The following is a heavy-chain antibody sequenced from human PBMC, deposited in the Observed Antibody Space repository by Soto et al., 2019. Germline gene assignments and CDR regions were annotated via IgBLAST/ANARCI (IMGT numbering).Heavy chain of an antibody. Sequence: GGSLRLSCVVSLFTFSSHEMNWVRQAPGKGPEWVSKISESGGTTSYADSVKGRFTISRDNARDSLYLHMDSLRAEDTAVYYCARDRSLIFAVPPDGMEAWGQGTTVNVSS. J-gene: IGHJ6*01. CDR1: LFTFSSHE. CDR3: ARDRSLIFAVPPDGMEA. V-gene: IGHV3-48*03. D-gene: IGHD3-3*01. CDR2: ISESGGTT.